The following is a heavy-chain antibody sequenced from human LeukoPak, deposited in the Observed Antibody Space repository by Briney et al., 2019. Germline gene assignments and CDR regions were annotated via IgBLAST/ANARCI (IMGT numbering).Heavy chain of an antibody. CDR3: AREIIGGFNPGAY. J-gene: IGHJ4*02. V-gene: IGHV4-4*02. D-gene: IGHD3-16*02. CDR2: IHRSGST. Sequence: PSETLSLTCTVSLDSTTSNFWSWVRQPPGKGLEWIGEIHRSGSTNYNPSLQRRGTISIDRPKTQIALELSSVTAADTAVYYCAREIIGGFNPGAYWGQGTLVTVSS. CDR1: LDSTTSNF.